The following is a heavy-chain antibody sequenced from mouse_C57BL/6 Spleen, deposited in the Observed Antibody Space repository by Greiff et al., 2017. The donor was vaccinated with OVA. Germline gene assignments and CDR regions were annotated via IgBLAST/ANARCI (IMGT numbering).Heavy chain of an antibody. CDR3: ARESYDYDSYAMDY. V-gene: IGHV1-82*01. D-gene: IGHD2-4*01. CDR1: GYAFSSSW. CDR2: IYPGDGDT. J-gene: IGHJ4*01. Sequence: VKLQESGPELVKPGASVKISCKASGYAFSSSWMNWVKQRPGKGLEWIGRIYPGDGDTNYNGKFKGKATLTADKSSSTAYMQLSSLTSEDSAVYFCARESYDYDSYAMDYWGQGTSVTVSS.